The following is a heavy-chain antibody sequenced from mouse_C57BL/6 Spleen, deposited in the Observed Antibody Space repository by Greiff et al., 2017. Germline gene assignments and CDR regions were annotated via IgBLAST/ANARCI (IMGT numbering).Heavy chain of an antibody. V-gene: IGHV1-69*01. Sequence: VQLQQPGAELVMPGASVKLSCKASGYTFTSYWMHWVKQRPGQGLEWIGEIDPSDSYTNYNQKFKGKSTLTVDKSSSTAYMQLSSLTSEDSAVYYCARGTGTGYWGQGTTLTVSS. CDR2: IDPSDSYT. CDR3: ARGTGTGY. CDR1: GYTFTSYW. J-gene: IGHJ2*01. D-gene: IGHD4-1*01.